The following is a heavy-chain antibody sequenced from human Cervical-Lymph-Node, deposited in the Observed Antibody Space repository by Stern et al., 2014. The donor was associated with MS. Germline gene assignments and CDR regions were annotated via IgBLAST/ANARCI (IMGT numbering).Heavy chain of an antibody. J-gene: IGHJ5*02. D-gene: IGHD2-21*02. V-gene: IGHV3-74*02. Sequence: EVPLVDSGGGLVQPGGSLRLSCVVSGFSLSNSWMHWVRQAPGKGLEWVSRIHSDESTMRYAESVKGRFTISRDSAKNILYLQMTSLRVDDTALYYCARVTRGADALVGYTWFDPWGQGTLVIVSS. CDR2: IHSDESTM. CDR3: ARVTRGADALVGYTWFDP. CDR1: GFSLSNSW.